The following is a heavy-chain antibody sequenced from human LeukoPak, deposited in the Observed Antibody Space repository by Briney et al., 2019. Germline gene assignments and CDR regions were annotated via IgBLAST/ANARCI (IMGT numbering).Heavy chain of an antibody. CDR2: INSNGGST. V-gene: IGHV3-23*01. CDR1: GFTFSSYA. Sequence: TGGSLRLSCAASGFTFSSYAMSWVRQAPGKGLEWVSGINSNGGSTYYADSVRGRFTISRDNSKNTLYLQMNSLRAEGTAVYYCAKRLVACSGGSCYSTFQHWGQGTLATVSS. CDR3: AKRLVACSGGSCYSTFQH. D-gene: IGHD2-15*01. J-gene: IGHJ1*01.